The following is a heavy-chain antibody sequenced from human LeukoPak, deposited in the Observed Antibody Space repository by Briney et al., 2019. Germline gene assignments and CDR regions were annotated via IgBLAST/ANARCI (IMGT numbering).Heavy chain of an antibody. CDR2: IYYSGST. CDR1: GGSISSYY. J-gene: IGHJ3*02. Sequence: PSETLSLTCTVSGGSISSYYWSWIRQPPGKGLEWIGYIYYSGSTNYNPSLTSRVTISVDTSKTQFSLKLSSVTAADTALYYCARVYASGSPWYAFDIWGQGTMVTVSS. V-gene: IGHV4-59*01. CDR3: ARVYASGSPWYAFDI. D-gene: IGHD3-10*01.